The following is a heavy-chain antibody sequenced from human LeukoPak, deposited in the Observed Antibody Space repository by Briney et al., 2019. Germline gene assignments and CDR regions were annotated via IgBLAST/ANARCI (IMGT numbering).Heavy chain of an antibody. CDR2: IYPGDSDT. D-gene: IGHD6-13*01. J-gene: IGHJ4*02. CDR1: GYSFTSYW. V-gene: IGHV5-51*01. Sequence: GESLKISCKGSGYSFTSYWIGWVRQMPGKGLEWMGIIYPGDSDTRYSPSFQGQVTISADKSISTAYLQWSSLKASDTAMYYCATRYSSSWYDLYYFDYWGQGTLVTVSS. CDR3: ATRYSSSWYDLYYFDY.